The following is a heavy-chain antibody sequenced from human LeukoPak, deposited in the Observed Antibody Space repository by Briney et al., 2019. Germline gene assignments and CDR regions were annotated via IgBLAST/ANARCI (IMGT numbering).Heavy chain of an antibody. CDR2: INTNTGNP. D-gene: IGHD6-6*01. V-gene: IGHV7-4-1*02. J-gene: IGHJ4*02. CDR1: GYTFTSYA. Sequence: RASVKVSCKASGYTFTSYAMNWVRRAPGQGLEWMGWINTNTGNPTYAQGFTGRFVFSLDTSVSTAYLQISSLKAEDTAVYYCARERRYSSSSEEYYFDYWGQGTLVTVSS. CDR3: ARERRYSSSSEEYYFDY.